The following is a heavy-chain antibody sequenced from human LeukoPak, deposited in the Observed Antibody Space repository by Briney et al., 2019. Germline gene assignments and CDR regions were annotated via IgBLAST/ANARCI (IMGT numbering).Heavy chain of an antibody. CDR3: AREVDYYDSSGYYYVSWFDP. V-gene: IGHV3-21*01. CDR2: ISSSSSYI. CDR1: GFTVSSNY. D-gene: IGHD3-22*01. J-gene: IGHJ5*02. Sequence: GGSLRLSCAASGFTVSSNYMNWVRQAPGKGLEWVSSISSSSSYIYYADSVKGRFTISRDNAKNSLYLQMNSLRAEDTAVYYCAREVDYYDSSGYYYVSWFDPWGQGTLVTVSS.